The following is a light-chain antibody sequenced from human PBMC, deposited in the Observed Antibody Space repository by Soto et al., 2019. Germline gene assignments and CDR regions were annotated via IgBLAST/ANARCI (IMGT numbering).Light chain of an antibody. CDR3: KQYNNWPLT. CDR1: QSVSSN. Sequence: EIVMTQSPATLSVSPGERATLSCRASQSVSSNLAWYQQKPGQAPRLLIYGAYTRVTGIQARFSGSGSGAEFTLTISSLQSEDFAVYYCKQYNNWPLTFGGGTKVDIK. V-gene: IGKV3-15*01. J-gene: IGKJ4*01. CDR2: GAY.